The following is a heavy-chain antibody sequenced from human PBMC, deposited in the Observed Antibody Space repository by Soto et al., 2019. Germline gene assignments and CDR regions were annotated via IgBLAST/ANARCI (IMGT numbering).Heavy chain of an antibody. CDR3: ARAAYYDSSGYDY. D-gene: IGHD3-22*01. CDR1: GYTFTSYA. J-gene: IGHJ4*02. CDR2: ISAYNGNT. V-gene: IGHV1-18*01. Sequence: GASVKVSCKASGYTFTSYAMHWVRQAPGQRLEWMGWISAYNGNTNYAQKLQGRVTMTTDTSTSTAYMELRSLRSDDTAVYYCARAAYYDSSGYDYWGQGTLVTVSS.